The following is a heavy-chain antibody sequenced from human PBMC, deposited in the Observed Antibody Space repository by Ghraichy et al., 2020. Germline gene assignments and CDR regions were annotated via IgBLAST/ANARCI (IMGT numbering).Heavy chain of an antibody. Sequence: GESLNISCAASGFTFSSYAMSWVRQAPGKGLEWVSDISGSGGITQYADSVKGRFTVSRDNSKNTVYLQMNSLRVEDTAVYYCSNGGADIGHLKHDYWGQGTLVTVSS. J-gene: IGHJ4*02. CDR1: GFTFSSYA. CDR2: ISGSGGIT. CDR3: SNGGADIGHLKHDY. D-gene: IGHD3-16*01. V-gene: IGHV3-23*01.